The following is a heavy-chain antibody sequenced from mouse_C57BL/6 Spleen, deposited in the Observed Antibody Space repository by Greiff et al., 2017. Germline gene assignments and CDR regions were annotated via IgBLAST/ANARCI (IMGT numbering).Heavy chain of an antibody. CDR1: GYTFTSYW. CDR3: ARDDYGAWFAY. V-gene: IGHV1-64*01. J-gene: IGHJ3*01. CDR2: IHPNSGST. Sequence: QVQLKQPGAELVKPGASVKLSCKASGYTFTSYWMHWVKQRPGQGLEWIGMIHPNSGSTNYNEKFKSKATLTVDKSSSTAYMQLSSLTSEDSAVYYCARDDYGAWFAYWGQGTLVTVSA. D-gene: IGHD2-4*01.